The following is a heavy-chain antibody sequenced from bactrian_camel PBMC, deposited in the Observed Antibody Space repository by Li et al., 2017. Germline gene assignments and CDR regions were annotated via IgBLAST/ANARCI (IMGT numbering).Heavy chain of an antibody. Sequence: YTGTTYCMGWFRQAPDKEREGVAAIRTGDGRIGYADSVKGRFTITRDNAKRTVYLQMNRLKSEDTALNYCVTRAGGASDLRGQGTQVTVS. CDR3: VTRAGGASDL. V-gene: IGHV3S1*01. CDR2: IRTGDGRI. J-gene: IGHJ4*01. D-gene: IGHD2*01. CDR1: YTGTTYC.